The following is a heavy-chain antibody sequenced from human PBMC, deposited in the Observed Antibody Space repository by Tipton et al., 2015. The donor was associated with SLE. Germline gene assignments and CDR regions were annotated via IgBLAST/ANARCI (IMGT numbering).Heavy chain of an antibody. CDR3: ARDVSSGWYFDL. V-gene: IGHV4-59*01. D-gene: IGHD6-19*01. J-gene: IGHJ2*01. Sequence: LRLSCTVSGGSISSYYWSWIRQPPGKGLGWIGYIYYSGSTNYNPSLKSRVTISVDTSKNQFSLKLSSVTAADTAVYYCARDVSSGWYFDLWGRGTLVTVSS. CDR1: GGSISSYY. CDR2: IYYSGST.